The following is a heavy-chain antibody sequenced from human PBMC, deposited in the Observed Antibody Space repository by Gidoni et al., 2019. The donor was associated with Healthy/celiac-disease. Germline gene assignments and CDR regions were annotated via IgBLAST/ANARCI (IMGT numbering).Heavy chain of an antibody. CDR2: IWYDGSNK. CDR3: ARTSYYYDSSGYEDY. Sequence: QVQLVESGGGVVQPGRSLRLSCAASGFTFSSYGMHWVRQAPGKGLEWVAVIWYDGSNKYYADSVKGRFTISRDNSKNTLYLQMNSLRAEDTAVYYCARTSYYYDSSGYEDYWGQGTLVTVSS. CDR1: GFTFSSYG. J-gene: IGHJ4*02. V-gene: IGHV3-33*01. D-gene: IGHD3-22*01.